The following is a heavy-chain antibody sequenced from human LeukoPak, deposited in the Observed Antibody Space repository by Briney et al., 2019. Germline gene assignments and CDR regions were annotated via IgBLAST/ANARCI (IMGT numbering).Heavy chain of an antibody. Sequence: GGSLRLSCAASGFTFSSYAMSWVRQAPGKGLEWVSAISGSGGSTYYADSVKGRFTISRDNSKNTLYLQMNSLRAEDTAVYYCASPPFGREALEVYYYGMDVWGQGTTVTVSS. V-gene: IGHV3-23*01. CDR2: ISGSGGST. CDR1: GFTFSSYA. J-gene: IGHJ6*02. CDR3: ASPPFGREALEVYYYGMDV. D-gene: IGHD3-16*01.